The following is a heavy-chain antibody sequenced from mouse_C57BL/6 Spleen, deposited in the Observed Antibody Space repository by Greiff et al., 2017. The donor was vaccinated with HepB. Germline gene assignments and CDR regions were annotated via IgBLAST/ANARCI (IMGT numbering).Heavy chain of an antibody. Sequence: EVQGVESGGGLVQPGGSLSLSCAASGFTFTDYYMSWVRQPPGKALEWLGVIRNKANGYTTEYSASVKGRFTISRDNSRSILYLQMNALRAEDSATYYCARYYYGSAYYFDYWGQGTTLTVSS. CDR3: ARYYYGSAYYFDY. V-gene: IGHV7-3*01. D-gene: IGHD1-1*01. J-gene: IGHJ2*01. CDR1: GFTFTDYY. CDR2: IRNKANGYTT.